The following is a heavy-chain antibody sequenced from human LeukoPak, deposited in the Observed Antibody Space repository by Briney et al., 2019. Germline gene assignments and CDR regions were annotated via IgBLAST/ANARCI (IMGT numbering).Heavy chain of an antibody. D-gene: IGHD4-17*01. Sequence: ASVKVSCKASGGTFSSYAISWVRQAPGQGLEWMGWISAYNGNTNYAQKLQGRVTMTTDTSTSTAYMELRSLRSDDTAVYYCARGAYGDYGDNWFDPWGQGTLVTVSS. CDR2: ISAYNGNT. CDR1: GGTFSSYA. CDR3: ARGAYGDYGDNWFDP. J-gene: IGHJ5*02. V-gene: IGHV1-18*01.